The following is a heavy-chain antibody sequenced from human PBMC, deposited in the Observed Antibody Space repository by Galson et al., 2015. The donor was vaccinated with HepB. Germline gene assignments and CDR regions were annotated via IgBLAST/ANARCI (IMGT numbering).Heavy chain of an antibody. CDR2: INSDGSST. D-gene: IGHD3-3*01. Sequence: SLRLSCAASGFTFSSYWMHWVRQAPGKGLVWVSRINSDGSSTSYADSVKGRFTISRDNAKNTLYLQMNSLRAEDTAVYYCARGGYYDFWSGYTHPSGFDPWGQGTLVTVSS. J-gene: IGHJ5*02. V-gene: IGHV3-74*01. CDR3: ARGGYYDFWSGYTHPSGFDP. CDR1: GFTFSSYW.